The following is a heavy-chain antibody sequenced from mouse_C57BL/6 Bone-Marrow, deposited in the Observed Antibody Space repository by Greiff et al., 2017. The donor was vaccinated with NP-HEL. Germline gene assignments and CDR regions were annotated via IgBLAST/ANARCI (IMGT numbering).Heavy chain of an antibody. J-gene: IGHJ3*01. CDR3: ARRGWAWFAY. CDR2: IHPNSGST. CDR1: GYTFTSYW. V-gene: IGHV1-64*01. D-gene: IGHD1-2*01. Sequence: QVQLQQPGAELVKPGASVKLSCKASGYTFTSYWMHWVKQRPGQGLEWIGMIHPNSGSTNYNEKFKSKATLTVDKSSSTAYMQLSSLISEDSAVYYCARRGWAWFAYWGQGTLVTVSA.